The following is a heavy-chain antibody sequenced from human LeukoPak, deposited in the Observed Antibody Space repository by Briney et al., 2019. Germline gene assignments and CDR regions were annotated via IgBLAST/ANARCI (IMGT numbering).Heavy chain of an antibody. CDR1: GFTFSSYE. D-gene: IGHD3-10*01. Sequence: GGSLRLSCAASGFTFSSYEMNWVRQAPRKGLEWASYISGSGSTIHYADSVKGQFTISRDNAKNSLYLQMNSLRAEDTAVYYCAREEDHYYGSGRPPGYWGRGTLVTVSS. V-gene: IGHV3-48*03. CDR3: AREEDHYYGSGRPPGY. CDR2: ISGSGSTI. J-gene: IGHJ4*02.